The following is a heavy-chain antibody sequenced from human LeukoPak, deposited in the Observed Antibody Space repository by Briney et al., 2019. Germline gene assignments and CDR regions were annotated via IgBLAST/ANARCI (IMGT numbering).Heavy chain of an antibody. D-gene: IGHD1-26*01. CDR1: GGSISSSSYY. V-gene: IGHV4-39*01. CDR3: ASHVWSGSYHGY. J-gene: IGHJ4*02. Sequence: SETLSLTCTVSGGSISSSSYYWGWIRQPPGKGLEWIGSMYYSGTTYYNPSLKSRVTISVDTSKSQFSLNLSAVTAADTAVYYCASHVWSGSYHGYWGQGTLVTVSS. CDR2: MYYSGTT.